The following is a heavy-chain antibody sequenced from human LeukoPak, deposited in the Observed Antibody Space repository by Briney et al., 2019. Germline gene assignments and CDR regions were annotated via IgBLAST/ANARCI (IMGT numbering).Heavy chain of an antibody. J-gene: IGHJ4*02. CDR2: INPSGGST. CDR3: ARDTPRGYSYGCPFDY. CDR1: GYTFTSYY. V-gene: IGHV1-46*01. D-gene: IGHD5-18*01. Sequence: VASVKVSCKASGYTFTSYYMHWVGQAPGQGLEWMGIINPSGGSTSYAQKFQGRVTMTRDTSTSTVYMELSSLRSEDTAVYYCARDTPRGYSYGCPFDYWGQGTLVTVSS.